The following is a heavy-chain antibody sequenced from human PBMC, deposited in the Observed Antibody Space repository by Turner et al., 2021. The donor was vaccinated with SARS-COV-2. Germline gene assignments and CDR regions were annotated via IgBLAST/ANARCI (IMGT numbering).Heavy chain of an antibody. CDR2: ISSSSSYI. CDR3: ARDHRPIIVPAAKRAGSYYYGMDV. V-gene: IGHV3-21*01. D-gene: IGHD2-2*01. J-gene: IGHJ6*02. CDR1: GFRSSSYW. Sequence: EVQLLESAGDLVQPGGSLRLSCAASGFRSSSYWLHWVRQARGKVLEWVSSISSSSSYIYYADSVKGRFTISRDNAKNSLYLQMNSLRAEDTAVYYCARDHRPIIVPAAKRAGSYYYGMDVWGQGTTVTVSS.